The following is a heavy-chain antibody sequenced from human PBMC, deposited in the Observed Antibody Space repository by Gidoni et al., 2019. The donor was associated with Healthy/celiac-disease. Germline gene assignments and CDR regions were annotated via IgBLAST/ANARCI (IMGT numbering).Heavy chain of an antibody. CDR2: IYYSGST. V-gene: IGHV4-61*01. CDR3: ARDDNARFNY. J-gene: IGHJ4*02. Sequence: QVQLQESGPGLVKPSETLSLTCTVSGGSVSSGSYYWSWIRQPPGKGLEWIGYIYYSGSTNYNPSLKSRVTISVDTSKNQFSLKLSSVTAADTAVYYCARDDNARFNYWGQGTLVTVSS. D-gene: IGHD1-20*01. CDR1: GGSVSSGSYY.